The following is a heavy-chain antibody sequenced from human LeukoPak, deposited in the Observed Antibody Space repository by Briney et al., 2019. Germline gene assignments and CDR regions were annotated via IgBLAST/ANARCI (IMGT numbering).Heavy chain of an antibody. Sequence: GGSLRLSCAASGFTFSSYAMSWVRQAPGKGLEWVLAISGSGGSTYYADSVKGQFTISRDNSRNTLYLQMNSLRAEDTAVYYCAKEDDDYYYGMDVWGKGTTVTVSS. V-gene: IGHV3-23*01. CDR2: ISGSGGST. CDR1: GFTFSSYA. CDR3: AKEDDDYYYGMDV. D-gene: IGHD1-1*01. J-gene: IGHJ6*04.